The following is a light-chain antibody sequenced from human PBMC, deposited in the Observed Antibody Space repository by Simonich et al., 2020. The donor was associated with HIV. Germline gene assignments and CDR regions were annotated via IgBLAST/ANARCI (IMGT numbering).Light chain of an antibody. CDR3: SSYTTSNTWV. J-gene: IGLJ3*02. CDR1: SGDVGGYNY. V-gene: IGLV2-14*03. Sequence: QSALTQPASVSGSPGQSITISCTGTSGDVGGYNYVSWYQQHPGKAPKLMIYDVSLRPSGVSNRFSGAKSGNTASLTISGLQAEDEADYYCSSYTTSNTWVFGGGTKLTVL. CDR2: DVS.